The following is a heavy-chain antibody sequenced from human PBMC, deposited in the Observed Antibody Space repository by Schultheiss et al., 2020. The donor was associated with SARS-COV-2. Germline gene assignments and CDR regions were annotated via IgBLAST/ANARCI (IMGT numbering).Heavy chain of an antibody. CDR2: IYYSGST. Sequence: SETLSLTCTVSGGSVSSGSYYWSWIRQPPGKGLEWIGYIYYSGSTNYNPSLKSRVTISVDTSKNQFSLKLSYVTAADTAVYYCALHYVWGSYRPPGPYFQHWGQGTLVTVSS. V-gene: IGHV4-61*01. CDR3: ALHYVWGSYRPPGPYFQH. J-gene: IGHJ1*01. CDR1: GGSVSSGSYY. D-gene: IGHD3-16*02.